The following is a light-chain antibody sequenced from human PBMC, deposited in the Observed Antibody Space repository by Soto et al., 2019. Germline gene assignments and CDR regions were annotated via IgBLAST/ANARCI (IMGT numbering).Light chain of an antibody. Sequence: EIVLTHSPGTLSLSPGERATLSCRASQSVSSNLAWYQQKPGQAPRLLIHGASTRATGIPARFSGSGSGTEFTLTIRSLQSEDFAVYYCQQYNNWPPITFGQGTRLEIK. J-gene: IGKJ5*01. CDR3: QQYNNWPPIT. CDR2: GAS. CDR1: QSVSSN. V-gene: IGKV3D-15*01.